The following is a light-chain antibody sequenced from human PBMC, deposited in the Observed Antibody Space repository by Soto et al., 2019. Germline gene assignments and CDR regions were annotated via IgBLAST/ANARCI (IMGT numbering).Light chain of an antibody. Sequence: EIVMPQSPATLSVSPGESSTLSCRASQSVSSNLAWYQQKPGQAPRLLIYGASTRATGIPARFSGSGSGTEFTLTISSLQSEEFAVYYCQQYNNWPQTFGQGTKVDIK. CDR3: QQYNNWPQT. CDR2: GAS. V-gene: IGKV3-15*01. J-gene: IGKJ1*01. CDR1: QSVSSN.